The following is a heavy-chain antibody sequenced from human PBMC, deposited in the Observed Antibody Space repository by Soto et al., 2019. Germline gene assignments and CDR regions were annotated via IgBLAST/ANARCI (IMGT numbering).Heavy chain of an antibody. CDR3: ARGERQQQRDY. CDR1: GDYISSSKW. V-gene: IGHV4-4*02. D-gene: IGHD6-25*01. Sequence: QVQLQESGPGLVKPSGTLSLTCAVSGDYISSSKWWSWVRQPPGKGLEWIGEIYHSGSTNYNPSLKSRIIISVDKSKNQFSLKLSSVNDADTAVYYCARGERQQQRDYGVEGTLVTVSS. CDR2: IYHSGST. J-gene: IGHJ4*02.